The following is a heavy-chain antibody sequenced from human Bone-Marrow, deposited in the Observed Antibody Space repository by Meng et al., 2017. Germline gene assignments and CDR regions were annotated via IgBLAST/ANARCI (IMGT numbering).Heavy chain of an antibody. D-gene: IGHD5-18*01. V-gene: IGHV3-30*01. CDR3: AREEIIAMLTSGHDP. CDR1: GFTFSSYP. Sequence: GESLKISCAASGFTFSSYPMHWVRQAPGKGLEWVAIISYDGRDEYYAGSVKGRFTISRDNSKNTLYLQMNSLRAEDTAVYFCAREEIIAMLTSGHDPCGQAIL. CDR2: ISYDGRDE. J-gene: IGHJ5*01.